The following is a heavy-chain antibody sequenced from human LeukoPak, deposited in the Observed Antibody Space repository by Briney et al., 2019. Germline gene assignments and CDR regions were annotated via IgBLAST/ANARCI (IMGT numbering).Heavy chain of an antibody. V-gene: IGHV4-59*01. CDR1: GDSINSNY. CDR3: ARDRYGGFDY. D-gene: IGHD1-26*01. CDR2: IYYGGST. J-gene: IGHJ4*02. Sequence: PSETLSLTCSVSGDSINSNYWSWMRQPPGKGLEWIGYIYYGGSTNYNPSLKSRVSMSVDTSKNQFSLNLSSVTAADTAVYYCARDRYGGFDYWGQGTLVTVSS.